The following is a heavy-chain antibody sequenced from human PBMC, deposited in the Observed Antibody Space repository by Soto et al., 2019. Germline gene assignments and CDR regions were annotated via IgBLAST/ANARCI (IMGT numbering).Heavy chain of an antibody. J-gene: IGHJ4*02. CDR1: GFTFSSYS. CDR3: AKEDTSRGSLDY. D-gene: IGHD6-19*01. Sequence: SGGSLRLSCAASGFTFSSYSMNWVRQAPGKGLEWVSAISGSGGSTYYADSVKGRFTISRDNSKNTLYLQMKSLRAEDSASYYCAKEDTSRGSLDYWGQGALVTVSS. V-gene: IGHV3-23*01. CDR2: ISGSGGST.